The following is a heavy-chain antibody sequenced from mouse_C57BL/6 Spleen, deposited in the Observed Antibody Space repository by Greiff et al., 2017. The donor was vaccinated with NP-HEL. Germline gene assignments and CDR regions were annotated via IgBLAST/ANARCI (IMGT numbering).Heavy chain of an antibody. J-gene: IGHJ2*01. CDR3: ARLGRVDY. V-gene: IGHV1-69*01. Sequence: VQLQQPGAELVMPGASVKLSCKASGYTFTSYWMHWVKQRPGQGLEWIGEIDPSDSYTNYNQKFKGKSTLTVDKSSSTAYMQLSSLTSEDSAVYYCARLGRVDYWGQGTTLTVSS. CDR1: GYTFTSYW. D-gene: IGHD4-1*01. CDR2: IDPSDSYT.